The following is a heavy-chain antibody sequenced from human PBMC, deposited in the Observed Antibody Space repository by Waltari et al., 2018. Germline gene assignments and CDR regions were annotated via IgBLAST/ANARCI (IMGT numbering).Heavy chain of an antibody. CDR3: AKDRQYQLLVSRSSGDGMDV. V-gene: IGHV3-23*04. D-gene: IGHD2-2*01. J-gene: IGHJ6*02. CDR2: ISGSGGST. CDR1: GFTFSSYA. Sequence: EVQLVESGGGLVQPGGSLRLSCAASGFTFSSYAMSWVRQAPGKGLEWVSAISGSGGSTYYADSVKGRFTISRENSKNTLYLQMNSLRAEDTAVYYCAKDRQYQLLVSRSSGDGMDVWGQGTTVTVSS.